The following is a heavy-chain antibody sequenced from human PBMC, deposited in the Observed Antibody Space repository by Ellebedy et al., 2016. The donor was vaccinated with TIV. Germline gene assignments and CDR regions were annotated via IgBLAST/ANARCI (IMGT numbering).Heavy chain of an antibody. J-gene: IGHJ6*02. D-gene: IGHD6-19*01. V-gene: IGHV1-46*01. CDR3: ARERGIAVTGSAGMDV. CDR2: INPSGGST. Sequence: ASVKVSCKASGYTFTSYYMHWVRQAPGQGLEWMGIINPSGGSTSYAQKFQGRVTMTRDTSTSTVYMELSSLRSEDTAVYYCARERGIAVTGSAGMDVWGQGTTVTVSS. CDR1: GYTFTSYY.